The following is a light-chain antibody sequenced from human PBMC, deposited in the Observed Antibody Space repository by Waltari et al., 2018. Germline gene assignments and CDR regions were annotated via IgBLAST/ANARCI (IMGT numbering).Light chain of an antibody. CDR1: ALSRQY. CDR2: KDS. J-gene: IGLJ3*02. Sequence: SHELTQPPSVSVSPGQTARITCSGDALSRQYAYWYQQKAGQAPVAVICKDSERPSGIPERFSGSTSGTTGTLTISGVQAEDEADYYCQTTDSSGAWAFGGGTKLTVL. V-gene: IGLV3-25*03. CDR3: QTTDSSGAWA.